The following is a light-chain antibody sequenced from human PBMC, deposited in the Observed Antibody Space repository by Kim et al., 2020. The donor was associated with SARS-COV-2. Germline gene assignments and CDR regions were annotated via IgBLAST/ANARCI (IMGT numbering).Light chain of an antibody. V-gene: IGLV3-19*01. CDR1: SLRSYY. J-gene: IGLJ2*01. CDR2: GKN. Sequence: SSELTQDPAVSVALGQTVRITCKGDSLRSYYASWYQQKPGQAPVLVIYGKNNRPSGIPDRFSGSSSGNTASLTITGAQAEDEADYYCNSRDISGNVVFGG. CDR3: NSRDISGNVV.